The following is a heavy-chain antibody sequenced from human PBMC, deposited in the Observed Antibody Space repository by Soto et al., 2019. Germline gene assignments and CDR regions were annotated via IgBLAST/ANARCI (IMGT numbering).Heavy chain of an antibody. V-gene: IGHV3-30*18. J-gene: IGHJ4*02. Sequence: GGSLRLSCAASGFTFSSYGMHWVRQAPGKGLEWVAVISYDGSNKYYADSVKGRFTISRDNSKNTLYLQMNSLRAEDTAVYYCAKGYYDSSGYYYKSTENYYFDYWGQGTLVTVSS. D-gene: IGHD3-22*01. CDR2: ISYDGSNK. CDR3: AKGYYDSSGYYYKSTENYYFDY. CDR1: GFTFSSYG.